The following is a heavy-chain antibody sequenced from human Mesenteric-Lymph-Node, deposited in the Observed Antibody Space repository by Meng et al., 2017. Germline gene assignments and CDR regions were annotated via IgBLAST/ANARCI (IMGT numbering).Heavy chain of an antibody. CDR1: VGSFSGYD. Sequence: QVQLQQWGAGLLKPSETLSLTCAVYVGSFSGYDWSWIRQAPGKGLEWICEIDHTGSTNCNPSLKGRVTVSVDTSKKQYFLKLSSVTAADSAIYYCMIFSTGADYWAQGTLVTVSS. V-gene: IGHV4-34*01. CDR3: MIFSTGADY. D-gene: IGHD6-19*01. CDR2: IDHTGST. J-gene: IGHJ4*02.